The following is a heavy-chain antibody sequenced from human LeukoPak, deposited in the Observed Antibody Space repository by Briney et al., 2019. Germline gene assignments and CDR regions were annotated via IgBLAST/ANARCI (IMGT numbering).Heavy chain of an antibody. D-gene: IGHD1-7*01. J-gene: IGHJ6*03. CDR2: ISYDGSNK. V-gene: IGHV3-30*01. CDR1: GFTFSSYA. CDR3: ARDNGPGTTWYYMDV. Sequence: GGSLRLSCAASGFTFSSYAMHWVRQAPGKGLEWVAVISYDGSNKYYADSVKGRFTISRDNSKHTLYLQMNSLRAEDTAVYYCARDNGPGTTWYYMDVWGKGTTVTVSS.